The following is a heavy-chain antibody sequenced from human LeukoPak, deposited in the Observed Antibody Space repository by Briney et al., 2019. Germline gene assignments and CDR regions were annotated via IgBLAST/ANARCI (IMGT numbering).Heavy chain of an antibody. J-gene: IGHJ4*02. CDR1: GGSISSYY. Sequence: SETLSLTCTVSGGSISSYYWTWIRQPTGKGLEWIGYIYYSGSTNYNPSLKSRVTISVDTSKKQFSLKLSSVTAADTAVYYCARLSLGATGGYYFDYWGQGTLVTVSS. V-gene: IGHV4-59*01. D-gene: IGHD1-26*01. CDR2: IYYSGST. CDR3: ARLSLGATGGYYFDY.